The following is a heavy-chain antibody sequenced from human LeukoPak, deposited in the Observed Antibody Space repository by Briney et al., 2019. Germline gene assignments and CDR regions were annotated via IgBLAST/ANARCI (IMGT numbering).Heavy chain of an antibody. CDR1: GFTFDDYA. D-gene: IGHD1-26*01. CDR2: ISWNSGNI. CDR3: AKDYEPLVGVHRWGDWFDP. Sequence: GGSLRLSCTASGFTFDDYAMHWVRQAPGKGLEWVSGISWNSGNIVYADSVKGRFTISRDNAKNTLYLQMNSLRAEDTAVYYCAKDYEPLVGVHRWGDWFDPWGQGTLVTVSS. J-gene: IGHJ5*02. V-gene: IGHV3-9*01.